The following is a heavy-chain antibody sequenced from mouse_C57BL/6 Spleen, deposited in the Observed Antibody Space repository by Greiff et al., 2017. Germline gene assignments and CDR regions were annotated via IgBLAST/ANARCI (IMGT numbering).Heavy chain of an antibody. CDR1: GYTFTSYW. CDR3: ARKAGAFDY. CDR2: IYPSDSET. V-gene: IGHV1-61*01. Sequence: VKLMESGAELVRPGSSVKLSCKASGYTFTSYWMDWVKQRPGQGLEWIGNIYPSDSETHYNQKFKDKATLTVDKSSSTAYMQLSSLTSEDSAVYYCARKAGAFDYWGQGTTLTVSS. J-gene: IGHJ2*01. D-gene: IGHD3-1*01.